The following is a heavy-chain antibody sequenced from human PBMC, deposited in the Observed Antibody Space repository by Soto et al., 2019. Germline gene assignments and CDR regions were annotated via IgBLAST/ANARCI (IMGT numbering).Heavy chain of an antibody. CDR1: RGTFSSYT. J-gene: IGHJ4*02. D-gene: IGHD4-17*01. CDR3: ARGSDDYGDYGVDY. V-gene: IGHV1-69*02. Sequence: HVQLVQSGAEVKKPGSSVKVSCKASRGTFSSYTISWVRQAPGQGLEWMGRIIPILGIANYAQKFQGRVTITADKSTSTAYMELSSLRSEDTAVYYCARGSDDYGDYGVDYWGQGTLVTVSS. CDR2: IIPILGIA.